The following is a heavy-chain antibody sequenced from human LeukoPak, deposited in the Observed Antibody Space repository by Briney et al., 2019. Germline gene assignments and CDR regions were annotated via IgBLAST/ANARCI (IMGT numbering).Heavy chain of an antibody. D-gene: IGHD6-6*01. CDR3: AKGVIAARGFFDY. V-gene: IGHV3-21*01. Sequence: GGSLRLSCAASGFTFSSCSMNWVRQAPGKGLEWVSSISSSSSYIYYADSVKGRFTISRDKAKNSLYLQMNSLRAEDTAVYYCAKGVIAARGFFDYWGQGTLVTVSS. J-gene: IGHJ4*02. CDR1: GFTFSSCS. CDR2: ISSSSSYI.